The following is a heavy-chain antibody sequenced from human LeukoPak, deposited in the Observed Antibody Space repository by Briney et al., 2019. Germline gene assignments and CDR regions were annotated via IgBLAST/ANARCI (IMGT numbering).Heavy chain of an antibody. D-gene: IGHD5-18*01. J-gene: IGHJ4*02. Sequence: PGGSLRLSCAASGFTFSSYGMHWVRQAPGKGLEWVAVISYDGSNKYYADSVKGRSTISRDNSKNTLYLQMNSLRAEDTAVYYCAKDSGGYTYVFDYWGQGTLVTVSS. CDR1: GFTFSSYG. CDR2: ISYDGSNK. CDR3: AKDSGGYTYVFDY. V-gene: IGHV3-30*18.